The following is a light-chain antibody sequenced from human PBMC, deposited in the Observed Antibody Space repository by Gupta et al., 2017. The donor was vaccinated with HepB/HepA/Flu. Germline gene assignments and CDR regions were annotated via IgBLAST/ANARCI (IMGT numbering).Light chain of an antibody. Sequence: IVLTQSPATLSLSPGERATLSCRASQSVNNYLAWYQQKPGQAPRLLIYDTYNRATGGTPRFSGSGSGTDFTLTSRRLEHEDFDSYYCQQRSNFAFGGGTKVEIK. CDR1: QSVNNY. CDR3: QQRSNFA. J-gene: IGKJ4*01. CDR2: DTY. V-gene: IGKV3-11*01.